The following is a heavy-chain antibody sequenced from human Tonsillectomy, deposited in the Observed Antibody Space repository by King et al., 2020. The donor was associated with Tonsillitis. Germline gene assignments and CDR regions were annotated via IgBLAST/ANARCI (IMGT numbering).Heavy chain of an antibody. D-gene: IGHD3-22*01. CDR2: ISSSGSTI. Sequence: QLVQSGGGLVQPGGSLRLSCAASGFTFSSYEMNWVRQAPGKGLEWVSYISSSGSTIYYADSVKGRFTISRDNAKNSLYLQMNSLRAEDTAVYCCAGWGGSSGTPVDYWGQGTLVTVSS. J-gene: IGHJ4*02. CDR1: GFTFSSYE. V-gene: IGHV3-48*03. CDR3: AGWGGSSGTPVDY.